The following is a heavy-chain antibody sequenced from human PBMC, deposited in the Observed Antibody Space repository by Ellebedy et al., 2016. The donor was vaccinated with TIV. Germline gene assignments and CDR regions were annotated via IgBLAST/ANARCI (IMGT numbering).Heavy chain of an antibody. CDR3: ATDGSYGDYRSPAHAFVM. V-gene: IGHV3-7*03. D-gene: IGHD4-17*01. CDR1: GFSFRSYW. CDR2: INQDGGEQ. J-gene: IGHJ3*02. Sequence: GESLKISCGASGFSFRSYWMTWVRQAPGKGLEWVANINQDGGEQHYVDSVRGRFTISRDSAKASLYLEMNSLRAEDTAIYYCATDGSYGDYRSPAHAFVMWGQGTLVTVSP.